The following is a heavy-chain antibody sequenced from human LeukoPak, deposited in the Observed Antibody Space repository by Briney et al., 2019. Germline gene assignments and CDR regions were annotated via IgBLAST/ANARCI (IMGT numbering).Heavy chain of an antibody. J-gene: IGHJ6*03. D-gene: IGHD1-26*01. V-gene: IGHV3-21*01. CDR1: GFTFSSYS. Sequence: GGCLTLSSAPSGFTFSSYSLNWVRPAPGKGREWVSSISSSNIYIYYADSVTGRFTISRDNAKNSLYLQMNNLTAEDTAVNYCPREDREQRRTYDPDVWGTGTTVTV. CDR3: PREDREQRRTYDPDV. CDR2: ISSSNIYI.